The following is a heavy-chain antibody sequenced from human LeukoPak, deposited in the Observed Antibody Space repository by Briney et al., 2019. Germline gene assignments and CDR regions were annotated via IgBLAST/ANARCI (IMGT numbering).Heavy chain of an antibody. CDR1: GFIFSSYP. D-gene: IGHD6-19*01. V-gene: IGHV3-23*01. J-gene: IGHJ4*02. CDR2: ISGTAENT. CDR3: ARVGAVAAG. Sequence: GGSLRLSCAASGFIFSSYPMSWVRPAPGKGLEWVSAISGTAENTYYADSVKGRFSISRDNSRNTVHLQMNSLRAEDTAVYYCARVGAVAAGWGQGTLVNVSS.